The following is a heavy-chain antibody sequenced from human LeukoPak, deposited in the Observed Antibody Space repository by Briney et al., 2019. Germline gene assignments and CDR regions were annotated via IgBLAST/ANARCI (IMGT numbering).Heavy chain of an antibody. CDR2: TRHDGIYK. Sequence: GGSLRLSCAASGFSFSSYGLHWVRQAPGKGLEWVAFTRHDGIYKYYADSVKGRFTISRDNSRSTLYLQMNSLRTEDTAVYYCAKDAGLYGDCFYYYLDVWGKGTTVTVSS. V-gene: IGHV3-30*02. J-gene: IGHJ6*03. CDR1: GFSFSSYG. D-gene: IGHD3-16*01. CDR3: AKDAGLYGDCFYYYLDV.